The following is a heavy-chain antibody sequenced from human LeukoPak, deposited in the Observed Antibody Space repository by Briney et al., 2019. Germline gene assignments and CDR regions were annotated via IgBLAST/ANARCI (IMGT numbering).Heavy chain of an antibody. CDR3: ARDLEGYSGSFDY. CDR2: ISSSSSYI. J-gene: IGHJ4*02. D-gene: IGHD6-13*01. Sequence: PGGSLRLSCAASGFTFSSYSMNWVRQAPGKGLEWVSSISSSSSYIYYADSVKGRFTISRDSAKNSLYLQMNSLRAEDTAVYYCARDLEGYSGSFDYWGQGTLVTVSS. CDR1: GFTFSSYS. V-gene: IGHV3-21*01.